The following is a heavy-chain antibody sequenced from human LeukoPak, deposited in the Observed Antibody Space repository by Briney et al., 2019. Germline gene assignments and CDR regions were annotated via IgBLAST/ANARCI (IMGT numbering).Heavy chain of an antibody. Sequence: GGSLRLSCAASGFSLTTYGMHWVRQAPLTGLEWLAAISYDGRNQNYADSVKGRFTIFRDNSQNTLYLQMNSLRAEDTALYYCVKDRTINGRSSPFESWGQGTLVTVSS. D-gene: IGHD1-26*01. V-gene: IGHV3-30*18. CDR1: GFSLTTYG. CDR2: ISYDGRNQ. J-gene: IGHJ4*02. CDR3: VKDRTINGRSSPFES.